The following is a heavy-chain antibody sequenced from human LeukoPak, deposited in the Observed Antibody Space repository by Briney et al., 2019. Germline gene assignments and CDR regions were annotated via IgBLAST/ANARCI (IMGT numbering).Heavy chain of an antibody. CDR2: IYYSGST. V-gene: IGHV4-31*03. J-gene: IGHJ6*02. Sequence: PSQTLSLTCTVSGGSISSGGYYWSWIRQHPGKGLEWIGYIYYSGSTYYNPSLKSRVTISVDTSKNQFSLKLSSVTTADTAVYYCARDRGTVTTNYYSGMDVWGQGTTVTVSS. D-gene: IGHD4-17*01. CDR1: GGSISSGGYY. CDR3: ARDRGTVTTNYYSGMDV.